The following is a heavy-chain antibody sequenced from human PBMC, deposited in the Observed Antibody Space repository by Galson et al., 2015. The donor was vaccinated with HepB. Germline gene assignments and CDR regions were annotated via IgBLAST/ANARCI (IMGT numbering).Heavy chain of an antibody. V-gene: IGHV3-23*01. J-gene: IGHJ5*02. CDR2: ISGSGGST. D-gene: IGHD1-20*01. Sequence: SLRLSCAASGFTFSSYAMSWVRQAPGKGLEWVSAISGSGGSTYYADSVKGRFTISRDNSKNTLYLQMNSLRAEDTAVYYCAQAGDNWNFLIGRFDPWGQGTLVTVSS. CDR1: GFTFSSYA. CDR3: AQAGDNWNFLIGRFDP.